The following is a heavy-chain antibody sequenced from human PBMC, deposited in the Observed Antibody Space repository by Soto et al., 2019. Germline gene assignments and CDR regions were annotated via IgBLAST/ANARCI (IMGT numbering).Heavy chain of an antibody. J-gene: IGHJ5*02. CDR1: GGSISSSNW. V-gene: IGHV4-4*02. Sequence: PSETLSLTCAVSGGSISSSNWWSWVRQPPGKGLEWIGEIYHSGSTNYNPSLKSRVTISVDKSKNQFSLKLSSVTAADTAVYYCARSITMVRGVSKKFDPWGQGTLVTVSS. CDR2: IYHSGST. D-gene: IGHD3-10*01. CDR3: ARSITMVRGVSKKFDP.